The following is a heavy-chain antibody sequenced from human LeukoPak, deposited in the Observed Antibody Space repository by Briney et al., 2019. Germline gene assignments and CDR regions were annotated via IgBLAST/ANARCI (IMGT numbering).Heavy chain of an antibody. CDR3: ARDRGFRRDAFDI. Sequence: SETLSLTCTVSGGSISSYYWSWIRQPPGKGLEWIGYIYYSGSTNYNPSLKSRVTISVDTSKNQFSLKLSSVTAADTAVYYCARDRGFRRDAFDIWGQGTMVTVSS. J-gene: IGHJ3*02. CDR2: IYYSGST. CDR1: GGSISSYY. V-gene: IGHV4-59*01. D-gene: IGHD3-10*01.